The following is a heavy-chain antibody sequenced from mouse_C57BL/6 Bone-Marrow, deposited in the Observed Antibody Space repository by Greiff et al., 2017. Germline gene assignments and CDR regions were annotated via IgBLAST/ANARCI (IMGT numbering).Heavy chain of an antibody. Sequence: DVKLVESGGGLVQPGGSLKLSCAASGFTFSDYGMAWVRQAPRKGPEWVAFISNLAYSIYYADTVTGRFTISRENAKNTLYLEMSSLRSEDTAVYYCGRLCMITTRMSFAYWGQGTLVTVSA. CDR2: ISNLAYSI. J-gene: IGHJ3*01. CDR1: GFTFSDYG. V-gene: IGHV5-15*01. D-gene: IGHD2-4*01. CDR3: GRLCMITTRMSFAY.